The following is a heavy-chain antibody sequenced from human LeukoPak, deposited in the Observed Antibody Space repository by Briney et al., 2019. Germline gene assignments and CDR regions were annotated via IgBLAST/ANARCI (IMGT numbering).Heavy chain of an antibody. D-gene: IGHD3-10*01. Sequence: ASVKVSCKASGYTFTSYDINWVRQATGQGLEWMGWMNPNSGNTGYAQKFQGRVTMTRNTSISTANMELSSLRSEDTAVYYCARGRTTYYYGSGSYYKDWFDPWGQGTLVTVSS. CDR2: MNPNSGNT. V-gene: IGHV1-8*01. CDR1: GYTFTSYD. J-gene: IGHJ5*02. CDR3: ARGRTTYYYGSGSYYKDWFDP.